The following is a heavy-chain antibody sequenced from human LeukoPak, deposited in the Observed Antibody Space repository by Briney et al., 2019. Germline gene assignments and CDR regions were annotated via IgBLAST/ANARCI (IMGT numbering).Heavy chain of an antibody. CDR2: ISSSSSYI. Sequence: GGSLRLSCAASGFTFSSYAMSWVRQAPGKGLEWVSSISSSSSYIYYADSVKGRFTISRDNAKNSLYLQMNSLRAEDTAVYYCARALSDFWSDSYGMDVWGQGTTVTVSS. D-gene: IGHD3-3*01. CDR3: ARALSDFWSDSYGMDV. J-gene: IGHJ6*02. V-gene: IGHV3-21*01. CDR1: GFTFSSYA.